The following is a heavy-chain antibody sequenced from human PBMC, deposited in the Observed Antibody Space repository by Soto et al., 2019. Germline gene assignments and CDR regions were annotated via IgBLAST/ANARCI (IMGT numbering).Heavy chain of an antibody. J-gene: IGHJ4*02. CDR3: ARPAIAAAVSAFDY. Sequence: QVQLQQWGAGLLKPSETLSLTCAVYGGSFSGYYWSWIRQPPGKGLEWIWEINHSGSTNYNPSLKSLVTKSVHPSTNQFPLSPSSVTAADTSVYYCARPAIAAAVSAFDYWGQGTLVTVSS. CDR2: INHSGST. CDR1: GGSFSGYY. D-gene: IGHD6-13*01. V-gene: IGHV4-34*01.